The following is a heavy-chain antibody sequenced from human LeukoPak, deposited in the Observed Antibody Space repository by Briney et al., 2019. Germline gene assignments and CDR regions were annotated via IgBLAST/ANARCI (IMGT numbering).Heavy chain of an antibody. V-gene: IGHV3-33*08. Sequence: AGGSLRLSCAASGFTVSSNYMSWVRQAPGKGLEWVAVIRSDGSSEYYADSVKGRFIISRDNSKNTLYLQMNSLRAEDTAVYYCARYCSGGTCYVGLIWGQGTLVTVSS. CDR2: IRSDGSSE. CDR3: ARYCSGGTCYVGLI. CDR1: GFTVSSNY. D-gene: IGHD2-15*01. J-gene: IGHJ4*02.